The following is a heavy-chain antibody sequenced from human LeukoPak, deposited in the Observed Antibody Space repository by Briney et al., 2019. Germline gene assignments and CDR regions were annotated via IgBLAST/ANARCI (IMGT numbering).Heavy chain of an antibody. CDR3: ARSRGTYYDFWSGYYYFDY. V-gene: IGHV4-39*07. CDR1: GGSISSSSYY. D-gene: IGHD3-3*01. J-gene: IGHJ4*02. Sequence: SETLSLTCTVSGGSISSSSYYWGWIRQPPGKGLEWIGSIYYSGSTNYNPSLKSRVTISVDTSKNQFSLKLSSVTAADTAVYYCARSRGTYYDFWSGYYYFDYWGQGTLVTVSS. CDR2: IYYSGST.